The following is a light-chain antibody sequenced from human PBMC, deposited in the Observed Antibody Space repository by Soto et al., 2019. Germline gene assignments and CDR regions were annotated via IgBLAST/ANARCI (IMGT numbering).Light chain of an antibody. J-gene: IGKJ3*01. V-gene: IGKV1-27*01. Sequence: DIQMTQSPSALSASVGDRVTITCRSSQAIDQSVARYQQKPGQVPKLLIYAASTLHSGVPSRFSGSGSGTQFPLTITGLQPEDVATYFWQEPSGDLPVAFGPGTTVDV. CDR1: QAIDQS. CDR2: AAS. CDR3: QEPSGDLPVA.